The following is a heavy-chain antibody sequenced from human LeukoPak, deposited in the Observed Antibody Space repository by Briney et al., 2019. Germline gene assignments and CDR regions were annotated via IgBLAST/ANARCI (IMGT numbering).Heavy chain of an antibody. CDR1: GFTFSSYS. CDR2: ISSSSSYI. V-gene: IGHV3-21*01. J-gene: IGHJ4*02. CDR3: ARDGYSNYDPYYFDY. Sequence: PGGSLRLSCAASGFTFSSYSMNWVRQAPGKGLEWVSSISSSSSYIYYADSVKGRFTISRDNAKNSLYLQMNSLRAEDTAVYYCARDGYSNYDPYYFDYWGQGTLVTVSS. D-gene: IGHD4-11*01.